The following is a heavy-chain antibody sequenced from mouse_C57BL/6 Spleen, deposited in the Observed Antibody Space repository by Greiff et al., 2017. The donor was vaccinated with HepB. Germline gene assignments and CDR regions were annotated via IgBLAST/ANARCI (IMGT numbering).Heavy chain of an antibody. CDR3: ARDRHYYGSSLYAMDY. V-gene: IGHV1-22*01. CDR1: GYTFTDYN. CDR2: INPNNGGT. D-gene: IGHD1-1*01. J-gene: IGHJ4*01. Sequence: EVQLQQSGPELVKPGASVKMSCKASGYTFTDYNMHWVKQSHGKSLEWIGYINPNNGGTSYNQKFKGKATLTVNKSSSTAYMELRSLTSEDSAVYYCARDRHYYGSSLYAMDYWGQGTSVTVSS.